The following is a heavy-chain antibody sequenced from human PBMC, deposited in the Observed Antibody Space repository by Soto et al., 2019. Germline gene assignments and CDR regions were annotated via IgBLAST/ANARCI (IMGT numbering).Heavy chain of an antibody. V-gene: IGHV4-59*08. CDR1: ASSISGYY. CDR2: IYYTGST. J-gene: IGHJ5*02. CDR3: ARHDVWSGFTPKNNWFDP. D-gene: IGHD3-3*01. Sequence: DTLSLTCTVSASSISGYYCSCIRQPPGKGLEWIGYIYYTGSTNYNPSLKGRATISVDTSKNQGSLKLSSVTAADTAVYYCARHDVWSGFTPKNNWFDPWGQGTLVTVSS.